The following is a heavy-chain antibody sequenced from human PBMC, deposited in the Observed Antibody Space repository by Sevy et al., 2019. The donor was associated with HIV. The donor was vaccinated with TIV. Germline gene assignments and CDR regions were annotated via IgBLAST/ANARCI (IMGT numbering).Heavy chain of an antibody. V-gene: IGHV3-30-3*01. J-gene: IGHJ6*02. CDR3: VSFKCSGGSCSGMDV. CDR2: ISYDGSNK. CDR1: GFTFSSYA. Sequence: GGSLRLSCAASGFTFSSYAVHWVRQAPGKGLEWVAVISYDGSNKYYADSVKGRFTISRDNSKNTLYLQMNSLRAEDTAVYYCVSFKCSGGSCSGMDVWGQGTTVTVSS. D-gene: IGHD2-15*01.